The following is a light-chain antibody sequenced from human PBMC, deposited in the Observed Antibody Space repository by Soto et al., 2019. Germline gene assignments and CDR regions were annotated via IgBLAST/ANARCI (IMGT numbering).Light chain of an antibody. CDR1: QSVRTN. J-gene: IGKJ1*01. Sequence: EIVMTQSPATLSVCPGQRAALFCRASQSVRTNLAWYQQRPGQALRLLIYGASNRATVIPARFSGRGSGPDFPITISSLQSEDFEIYYCQQSHNWPPWTVGPGTQVEIK. CDR3: QQSHNWPPWT. V-gene: IGKV3-15*01. CDR2: GAS.